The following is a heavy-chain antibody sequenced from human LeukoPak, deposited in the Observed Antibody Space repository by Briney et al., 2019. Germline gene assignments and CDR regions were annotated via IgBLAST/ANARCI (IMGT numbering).Heavy chain of an antibody. Sequence: PSETLSLTCTVSGGSIISSDYHWGWVRQPPGKGLEWIVTISYSGNTDYNPSLRSRVTISVDASNNQFSLRLGSVTAADTAVYHCARHCCSGPAKRVFGIWGQGTMVTVSS. D-gene: IGHD2-15*01. V-gene: IGHV4-39*01. J-gene: IGHJ3*02. CDR2: ISYSGNT. CDR3: ARHCCSGPAKRVFGI. CDR1: GGSIISSDYH.